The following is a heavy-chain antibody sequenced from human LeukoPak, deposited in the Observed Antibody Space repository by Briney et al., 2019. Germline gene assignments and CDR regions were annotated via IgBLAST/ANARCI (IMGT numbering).Heavy chain of an antibody. D-gene: IGHD2-15*01. Sequence: GGSLRLSCAASGFTFSSSAMSWVRQAPGKGLQWVSSITDSGDGTYYADSVKGRFTISRDDSKNTLYLQMNSLRAEDTAVYYCAKDSPVATRWGQGTLVTVSS. CDR3: AKDSPVATR. CDR1: GFTFSSSA. V-gene: IGHV3-23*01. CDR2: ITDSGDGT. J-gene: IGHJ4*02.